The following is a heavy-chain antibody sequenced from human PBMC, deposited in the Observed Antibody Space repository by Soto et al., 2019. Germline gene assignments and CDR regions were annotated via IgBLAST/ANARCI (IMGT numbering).Heavy chain of an antibody. CDR2: ISISGHTI. CDR3: ARDLVGINNCFSDP. V-gene: IGHV3-11*01. D-gene: IGHD1-20*01. J-gene: IGHJ5*02. CDR1: GFPFSDYY. Sequence: PWRSLRLSCAASGFPFSDYYMSWIRQSPGKGPEWVSYISISGHTIYNADSVKGRFTISRDNAKNSLYLQSNSLTVDDTAVYYCARDLVGINNCFSDPWGKGSXVTVSS.